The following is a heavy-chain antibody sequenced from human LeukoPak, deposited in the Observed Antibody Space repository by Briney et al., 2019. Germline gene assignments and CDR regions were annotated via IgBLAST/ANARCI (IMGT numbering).Heavy chain of an antibody. CDR2: IWHDGSSE. Sequence: PGRSLRLSREASGFTSRSSGMRWVREAPGKGLGWGSVIWHDGSSEFYVDSVKGRFHISRDDSKNTLYLQMNSLRAEDTALYYCAKDNRGGWSGYFDYWGQGTLVTVSS. V-gene: IGHV3-33*06. CDR3: AKDNRGGWSGYFDY. D-gene: IGHD6-19*01. CDR1: GFTSRSSG. J-gene: IGHJ4*02.